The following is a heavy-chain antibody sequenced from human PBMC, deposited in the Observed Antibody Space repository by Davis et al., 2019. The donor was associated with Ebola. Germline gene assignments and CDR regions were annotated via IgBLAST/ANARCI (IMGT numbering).Heavy chain of an antibody. J-gene: IGHJ6*04. CDR1: GFTFTTSS. CDR3: ARVRAAAAHSYGMDV. D-gene: IGHD6-13*01. CDR2: VSSDSDYI. V-gene: IGHV3-21*01. Sequence: GGSLRLSCVASGFTFTTSSMSWVRQAPGKALEWVSSVSSDSDYIYYADSAKGRFTIPRDNAKNSLFLQMDSLRAEDTAVYYCARVRAAAAHSYGMDVWGKGTTVTVSS.